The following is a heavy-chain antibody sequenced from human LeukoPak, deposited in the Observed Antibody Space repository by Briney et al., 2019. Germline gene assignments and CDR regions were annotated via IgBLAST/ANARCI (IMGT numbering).Heavy chain of an antibody. J-gene: IGHJ4*02. Sequence: SETLSLTCNVSGGSISSHYWSWIRQPPGRGLEWVGYVYYSGSTSYNPSLKSRVTIAADTTQNQVSLKLSSVTAADTAVYYCARVHSAAAGTGGRYGGFQFDYWGQGTLVTVSS. D-gene: IGHD6-13*01. CDR1: GGSISSHY. CDR3: ARVHSAAAGTGGRYGGFQFDY. V-gene: IGHV4-59*11. CDR2: VYYSGST.